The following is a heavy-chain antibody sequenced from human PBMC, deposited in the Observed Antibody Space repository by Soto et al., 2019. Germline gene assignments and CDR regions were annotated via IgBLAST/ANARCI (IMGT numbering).Heavy chain of an antibody. J-gene: IGHJ4*02. D-gene: IGHD3-22*01. Sequence: SETLSLTCTVSGGSISGRIYYWGGIRHPPGKGLEWIGSIYYSGSTYYNPSLKSRVTISVDTSKNQFSLKLSSVTAADTAVYYCARQRYYDSSGYYSDYWGQGTLVTVSS. CDR2: IYYSGST. V-gene: IGHV4-39*01. CDR1: GGSISGRIYY. CDR3: ARQRYYDSSGYYSDY.